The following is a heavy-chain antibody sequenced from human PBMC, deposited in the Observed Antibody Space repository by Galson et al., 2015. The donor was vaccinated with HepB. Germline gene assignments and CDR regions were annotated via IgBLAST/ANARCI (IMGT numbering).Heavy chain of an antibody. CDR2: ISYDGSNK. Sequence: SLRLSCAASGFTFSSYAMHWVRQAPGKGLEWVAVISYDGSNKYYADSVKGRFNISRDNSKNTLYLQMNSLRAEDTAVYYCARDGNSLEIRGPWYSSGWYCPFDYWGQGTLVTVSS. V-gene: IGHV3-30-3*01. CDR3: ARDGNSLEIRGPWYSSGWYCPFDY. D-gene: IGHD6-19*01. CDR1: GFTFSSYA. J-gene: IGHJ4*02.